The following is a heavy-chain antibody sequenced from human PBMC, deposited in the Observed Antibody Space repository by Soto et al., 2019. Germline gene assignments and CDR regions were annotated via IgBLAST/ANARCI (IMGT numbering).Heavy chain of an antibody. Sequence: PGASLKISCKTSGLSFTNYWISWVRHVPGKGLEWMGNIDPVDSYVNYSPSFRGHVTFSVDTSISTAFLHWSSLQASDSATYFCARIESIARNWFDPWGQGTLVTVSS. D-gene: IGHD6-13*01. CDR2: IDPVDSYV. J-gene: IGHJ5*02. CDR3: ARIESIARNWFDP. CDR1: GLSFTNYW. V-gene: IGHV5-10-1*01.